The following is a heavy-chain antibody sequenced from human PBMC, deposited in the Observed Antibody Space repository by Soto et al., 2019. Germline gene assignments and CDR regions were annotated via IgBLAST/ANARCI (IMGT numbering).Heavy chain of an antibody. J-gene: IGHJ4*02. Sequence: GSLTLSCAASGFTFSSYGIHWCRHSPFNGLEWAGDISYDRSNKYYADSVKGRFTISRDNSKHTLYLQMNSLRAEDTAVYYCAKVRPPGIAAALIDYWGQGTLVTVSS. V-gene: IGHV3-30*18. D-gene: IGHD6-13*01. CDR3: AKVRPPGIAAALIDY. CDR2: ISYDRSNK. CDR1: GFTFSSYG.